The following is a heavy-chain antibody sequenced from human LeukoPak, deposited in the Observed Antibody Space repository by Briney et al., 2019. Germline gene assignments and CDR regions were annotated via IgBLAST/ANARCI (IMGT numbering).Heavy chain of an antibody. V-gene: IGHV1-46*01. CDR1: GGTFSSYA. CDR2: ISPSGDST. CDR3: ARVGVVITDFDY. Sequence: ASVKVSCKASGGTFSSYAISWVRQAPGQGLEWMGMISPSGDSTSYAQKFQGRVTMTRDTSTSIVYMDLSSLRSEDTAVYYCARVGVVITDFDYWGQGTLVTVSS. D-gene: IGHD3-22*01. J-gene: IGHJ4*02.